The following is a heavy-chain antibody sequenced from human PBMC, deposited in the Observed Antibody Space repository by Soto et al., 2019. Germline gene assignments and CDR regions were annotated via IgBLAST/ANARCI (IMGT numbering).Heavy chain of an antibody. J-gene: IGHJ5*02. D-gene: IGHD6-6*01. V-gene: IGHV3-21*01. CDR3: ARGIRLSSSSKNWFDP. Sequence: GGSLRLSCAASGFTFSSYSMNWVRQAPGKGLEWVSSISSSSSYIYYADSVKGRFTISRDNAKNSLYLQMNSLRAEDMAVYYCARGIRLSSSSKNWFDPWGQGTLVTVSS. CDR2: ISSSSSYI. CDR1: GFTFSSYS.